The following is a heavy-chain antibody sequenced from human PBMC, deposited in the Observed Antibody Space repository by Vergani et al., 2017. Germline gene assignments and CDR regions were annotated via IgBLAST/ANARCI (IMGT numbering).Heavy chain of an antibody. V-gene: IGHV3-15*01. Sequence: EVQLLESGGGLVQPGGSLRLSCAASGFTFSSYAMSWVRQAPGKGLEWVGRIKSKTDGGTTDYAAPVKGRFTISRDDSKNTLYLQMNSLKTEDTAVYYCTTAYCGGDCYSWDAFDIWGQGTMVTVSS. CDR2: IKSKTDGGTT. J-gene: IGHJ3*02. CDR3: TTAYCGGDCYSWDAFDI. D-gene: IGHD2-21*02. CDR1: GFTFSSYA.